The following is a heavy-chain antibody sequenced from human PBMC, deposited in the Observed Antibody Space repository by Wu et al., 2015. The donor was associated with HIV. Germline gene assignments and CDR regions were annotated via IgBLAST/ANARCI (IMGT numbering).Heavy chain of an antibody. D-gene: IGHD6-19*01. V-gene: IGHV1-69*05. J-gene: IGHJ6*02. Sequence: QVQLVQSGADMKKPGSSVKVTCKASGDGFTSYAVSWVRQAPGQGLEWMGGINPLFGTTKHTQKFQDRVTFTTDESKTTAYMELNSLRSEDSAVYYCAINTDAVATSLYSMGVWGQGTTVTVSS. CDR2: INPLFGTT. CDR3: AINTDAVATSLYSMGV. CDR1: GDGFTSYA.